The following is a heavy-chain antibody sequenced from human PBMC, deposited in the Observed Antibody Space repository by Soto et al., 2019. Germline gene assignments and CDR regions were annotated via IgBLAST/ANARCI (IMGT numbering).Heavy chain of an antibody. CDR1: GFTFSSYA. V-gene: IGHV3-30-3*01. CDR3: ARDPPRPPLRFLEWFWDNYFDY. Sequence: QVQLVESGGGVVQPGRSLRLSCAASGFTFSSYAMHWVRQAPGKGLEWVAVISYDGSNKYYADSVKGRFTISRDNSKNTLYLQMNSLRAEDTAVYYCARDPPRPPLRFLEWFWDNYFDYWGQGTLVTVSS. CDR2: ISYDGSNK. D-gene: IGHD3-3*01. J-gene: IGHJ4*02.